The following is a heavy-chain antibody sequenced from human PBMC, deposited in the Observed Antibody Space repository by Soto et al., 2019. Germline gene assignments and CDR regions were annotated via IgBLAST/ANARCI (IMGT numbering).Heavy chain of an antibody. Sequence: VQLLESGGGLVQPGGSLRLSCVASGFSFSGYAMSWVRQAPGKGLVWVAVISYDGSNKYYADSVKGRFTISRDNSKNTLYLQMNSLRAEDTAVYYCASTTTGLAAAAPRFDYWGQGTLVTVSS. V-gene: IGHV3-30-3*01. CDR2: ISYDGSNK. CDR3: ASTTTGLAAAAPRFDY. CDR1: GFSFSGYA. D-gene: IGHD6-13*01. J-gene: IGHJ4*02.